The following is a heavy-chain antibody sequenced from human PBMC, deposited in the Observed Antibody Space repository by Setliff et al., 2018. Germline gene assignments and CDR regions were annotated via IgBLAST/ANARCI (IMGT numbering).Heavy chain of an antibody. Sequence: SVKVSCKASGYTFTLYYLHWVRQAPGQGLEWMGRINANSGGTNYAQKFQGRVTMTRDTSISTAYMDLSRLRSDDTAVYYCARDRVWGTLDAFDIWGQGTVVTVSS. CDR2: INANSGGT. D-gene: IGHD3-16*01. V-gene: IGHV1-2*06. CDR1: GYTFTLYY. CDR3: ARDRVWGTLDAFDI. J-gene: IGHJ3*02.